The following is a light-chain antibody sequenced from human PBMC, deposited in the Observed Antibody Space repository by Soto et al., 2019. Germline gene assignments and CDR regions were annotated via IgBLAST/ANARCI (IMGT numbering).Light chain of an antibody. V-gene: IGKV1-33*01. Sequence: DSQMPQSPSSLSASVGDRVTITCQASQDISNYLNWYQQKPGKAPKLLIYDASNLETGVPSRFSGSGSGTDFTFTISSLQPEDIATYYCQQYDNLPFTFGPGTKVAIK. CDR3: QQYDNLPFT. CDR1: QDISNY. CDR2: DAS. J-gene: IGKJ3*01.